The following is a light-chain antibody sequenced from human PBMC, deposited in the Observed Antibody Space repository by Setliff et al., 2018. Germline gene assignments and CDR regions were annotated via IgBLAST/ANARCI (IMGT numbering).Light chain of an antibody. CDR3: AAWDVSLNEVV. J-gene: IGLJ2*01. CDR1: SSNIGSKT. V-gene: IGLV1-44*01. CDR2: QDS. Sequence: QSVLTQPPSASGTPGQRVTISCSGSSSNIGSKTVNWYQQLPGMAPKLLISQDSQRPSGVPDRFSGSKSGTSASLAISGLQSEDEADYYCAAWDVSLNEVVFGGGTKVTVL.